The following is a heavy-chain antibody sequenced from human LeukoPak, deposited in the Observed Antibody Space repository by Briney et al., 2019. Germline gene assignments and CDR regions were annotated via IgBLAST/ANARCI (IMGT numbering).Heavy chain of an antibody. V-gene: IGHV3-20*04. CDR2: INWNGGST. CDR3: ASFGSNYDILTGDY. D-gene: IGHD3-9*01. CDR1: GFTFNNYA. J-gene: IGHJ4*02. Sequence: GGSLRLSCACSGFTFNNYAMTWVRQAPGKGLEWVSGINWNGGSTGYADSVKGRFTISRDNAKNSLYLQMNSLRAEDTALYYCASFGSNYDILTGDYWGQGTLVTVSS.